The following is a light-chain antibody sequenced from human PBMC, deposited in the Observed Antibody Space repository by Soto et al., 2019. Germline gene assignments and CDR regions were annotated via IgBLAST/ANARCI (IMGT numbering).Light chain of an antibody. J-gene: IGLJ1*01. CDR2: EVN. CDR1: SSDIGGYNY. CDR3: CSYSTSNTHNYV. V-gene: IGLV2-14*01. Sequence: QSALTQPASVSGSPGQSITVSCTGTSSDIGGYNYVSWYQHHPGKAPQLIIYEVNLRPSGVSDRFSASKSGDTASLTISGLQAGDEADYYCCSYSTSNTHNYVFGTRTKLTVL.